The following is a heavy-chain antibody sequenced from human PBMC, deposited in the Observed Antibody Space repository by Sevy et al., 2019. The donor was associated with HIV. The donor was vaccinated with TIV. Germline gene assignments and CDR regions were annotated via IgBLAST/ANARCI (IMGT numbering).Heavy chain of an antibody. Sequence: GGSLRLSCAASGFTFATYWMTWVRQAPGKGLEWVAYIKQDGTDKYYVDSVRGRFTISRDNGKNSLYLQMSSLRAEDTAVYFCARVLADWGSFHYSSWGRGTLVTVSS. D-gene: IGHD3-16*02. CDR1: GFTFATYW. V-gene: IGHV3-7*01. J-gene: IGHJ4*02. CDR3: ARVLADWGSFHYSS. CDR2: IKQDGTDK.